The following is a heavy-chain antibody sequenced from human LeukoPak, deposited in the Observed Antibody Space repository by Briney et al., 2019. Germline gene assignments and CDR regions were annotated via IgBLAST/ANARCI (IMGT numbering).Heavy chain of an antibody. V-gene: IGHV3-11*01. CDR1: GFTFSDYF. D-gene: IGHD6-13*01. J-gene: IGHJ5*02. CDR2: IRSSGSTI. Sequence: GGSLRLSCASSGFTFSDYFMSWIRQAPGKGLEWVSYIRSSGSTIYYADSVKGRFTISRDNANNSLYLQMNSLRAEDTAVYYCARDRRMGSSWYYGWFDPWGQGTLVTVSS. CDR3: ARDRRMGSSWYYGWFDP.